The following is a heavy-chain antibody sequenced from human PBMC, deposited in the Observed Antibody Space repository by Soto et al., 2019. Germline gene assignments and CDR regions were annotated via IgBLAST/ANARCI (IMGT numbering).Heavy chain of an antibody. V-gene: IGHV4-61*01. D-gene: IGHD5-12*01. J-gene: IGHJ6*02. Sequence: TVSGGSVSSGNYYWSWIRQPPGKGLEWIGYIYYSGGTNYNPSLESRVTISLDTSKSQFSLKMSSVTAADTAVYYCARDLSGGGAYRYYSLDVWGQGTTVTVSS. CDR1: GGSVSSGNYY. CDR2: IYYSGGT. CDR3: ARDLSGGGAYRYYSLDV.